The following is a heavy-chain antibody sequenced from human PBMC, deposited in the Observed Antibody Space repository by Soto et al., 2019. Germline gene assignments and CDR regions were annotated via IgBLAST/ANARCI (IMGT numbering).Heavy chain of an antibody. Sequence: ASVKVSCKASGYTFTSYGISWVRQAPGQGLEWMGWISAYNGNTNYAQKLQGRVTMTTDTSTSTAYMELRSLRSDDTAVYYCARGRPYCTNGVCYIAYLDYWGQGTLVTVSS. CDR1: GYTFTSYG. CDR2: ISAYNGNT. V-gene: IGHV1-18*01. D-gene: IGHD2-8*01. J-gene: IGHJ4*02. CDR3: ARGRPYCTNGVCYIAYLDY.